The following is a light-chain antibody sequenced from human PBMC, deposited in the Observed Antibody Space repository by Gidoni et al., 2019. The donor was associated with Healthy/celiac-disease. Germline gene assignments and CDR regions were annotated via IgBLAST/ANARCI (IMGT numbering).Light chain of an antibody. CDR2: KAS. V-gene: IGKV1-5*03. CDR1: QSISSW. CDR3: QQYNSYWT. Sequence: DIQMTQSPSTLSASVGDRVTITCRASQSISSWLSWYQKKPGKATKLLIYKASSLESGVPSRFSGRGSGTEFTLTISSLQPDDFATYYCQQYNSYWTFGQGTKVEIK. J-gene: IGKJ1*01.